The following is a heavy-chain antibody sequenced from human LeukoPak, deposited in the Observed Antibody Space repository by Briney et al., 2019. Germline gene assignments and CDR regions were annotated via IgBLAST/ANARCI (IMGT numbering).Heavy chain of an antibody. CDR2: IGISSNKI. V-gene: IGHV3-21*01. CDR3: ATGISAVVPRAFEM. CDR1: GFTLRSYT. J-gene: IGHJ3*02. Sequence: GGSLRLSCAASGFTLRSYTMNWVRQAPGKGLEWVSSIGISSNKIYYADSVKGRFIISRDNAKTSVYLEMDSLRIEDTAIYFCATGISAVVPRAFEMWGQGTVVTVS. D-gene: IGHD2-15*01.